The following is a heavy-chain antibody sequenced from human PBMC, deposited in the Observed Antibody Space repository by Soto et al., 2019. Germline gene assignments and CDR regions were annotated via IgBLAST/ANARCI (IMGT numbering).Heavy chain of an antibody. J-gene: IGHJ5*01. CDR2: ITSDGKSK. D-gene: IGHD2-21*02. V-gene: IGHV3-74*01. CDR3: ARESGDWPLNWFDH. Sequence: PGGSLRLSCAASGFNFSNHWMHWVRQRPAEGLVWVSRITSDGKSKAYAESVRGRFAISRDNAKNTLYLQMNGLTAEDTAVYYCARESGDWPLNWFDHWVQGTLVTFSS. CDR1: GFNFSNHW.